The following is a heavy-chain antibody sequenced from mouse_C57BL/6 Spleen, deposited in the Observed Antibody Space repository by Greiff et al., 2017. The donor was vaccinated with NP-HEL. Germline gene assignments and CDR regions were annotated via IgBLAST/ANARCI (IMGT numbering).Heavy chain of an antibody. CDR1: GYTFTSYD. CDR2: IYPRDGST. D-gene: IGHD4-1*01. Sequence: QVHVKQSGPELVKPGASVKLSCKASGYTFTSYDINWVKQRPGQGLEWIGWIYPRDGSTKYNEKLQGKATLNVDTSSSAAYMELHSLTSEDSAVYFCARTGGGMDYWGQGTSVTVSS. J-gene: IGHJ4*01. CDR3: ARTGGGMDY. V-gene: IGHV1-85*01.